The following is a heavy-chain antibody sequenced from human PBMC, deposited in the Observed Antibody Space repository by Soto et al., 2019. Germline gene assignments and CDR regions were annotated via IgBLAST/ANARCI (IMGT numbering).Heavy chain of an antibody. Sequence: DVQLLESGGGLVQPGGSLRLSCAASGFSFSSYAMVWVRQAPGKGLEWVAVISARGGSSYFADSVKGRFTLSRDNSKNVLSLEMNSLRAEDTAIYFCAKGSIEYSASVDNWGQEPWSSSHQ. CDR1: GFSFSSYA. D-gene: IGHD5-12*01. CDR2: ISARGGSS. V-gene: IGHV3-23*01. CDR3: AKGSIEYSASVDN. J-gene: IGHJ4*01.